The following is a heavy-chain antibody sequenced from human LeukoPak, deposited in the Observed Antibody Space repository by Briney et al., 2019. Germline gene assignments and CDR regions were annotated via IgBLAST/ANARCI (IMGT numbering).Heavy chain of an antibody. D-gene: IGHD2-2*01. J-gene: IGHJ4*02. Sequence: GGSLRLSCEGSAFIFSGHWMNWVRQAPGKGLEWVSYISSSSSYTNYADSVKGRFTISRDNAKNSLYLQMNSLRAEDTAVYYCAREDCSSTSCSLDYWGQGTLVTVSS. CDR2: ISSSSSYT. CDR3: AREDCSSTSCSLDY. V-gene: IGHV3-21*05. CDR1: AFIFSGHW.